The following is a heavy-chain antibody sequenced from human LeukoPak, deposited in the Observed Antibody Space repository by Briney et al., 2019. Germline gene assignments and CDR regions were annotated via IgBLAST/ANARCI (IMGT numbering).Heavy chain of an antibody. Sequence: LAGGSLRLSCAASGFTVSSNYMTWVRQAPGKGLEWVSVIYSGGSTYYADSVKGRFTLSRDNSKNTLFLQMNSLRAEDTAVYYCAREPQGDSSGYDAFDIWGQGTMVTVSS. CDR2: IYSGGST. J-gene: IGHJ3*02. CDR1: GFTVSSNY. D-gene: IGHD3-22*01. CDR3: AREPQGDSSGYDAFDI. V-gene: IGHV3-66*01.